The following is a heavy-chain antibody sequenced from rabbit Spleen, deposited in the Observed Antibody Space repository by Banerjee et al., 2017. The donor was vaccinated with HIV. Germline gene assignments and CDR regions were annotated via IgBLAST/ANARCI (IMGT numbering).Heavy chain of an antibody. Sequence: QLVESGGGLVTLGGSLKLSCKSSGIDFSSVGIVWVRQAPGKGLEWIAYIYPDYDVTDYANWVNGRFTISLDNAQNTLYLQLNSLTAADTATYFCVSDINGYGVFELWGQGTLVTVS. CDR2: IYPDYDVT. V-gene: IGHV1S7*01. D-gene: IGHD6-1*01. CDR1: GIDFSSVG. J-gene: IGHJ3*01. CDR3: VSDINGYGVFEL.